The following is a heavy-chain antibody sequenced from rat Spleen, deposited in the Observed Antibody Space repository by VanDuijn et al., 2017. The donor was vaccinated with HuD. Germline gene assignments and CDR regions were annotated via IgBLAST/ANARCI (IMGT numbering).Heavy chain of an antibody. J-gene: IGHJ2*01. V-gene: IGHV3-1*01. D-gene: IGHD1-6*01. CDR3: ARSPGYGYPGYFDY. Sequence: EVQLQESGPGLVKPSQSLSLTCSVTGYSITSNYWGWIRKFPGNKMEWIGHISYSGSTSNNPSLKRRISITRDTSKNQFFLQLNSVTTEDTATYYCARSPGYGYPGYFDYWGQGVMVTVSS. CDR2: ISYSGST. CDR1: GYSITSNY.